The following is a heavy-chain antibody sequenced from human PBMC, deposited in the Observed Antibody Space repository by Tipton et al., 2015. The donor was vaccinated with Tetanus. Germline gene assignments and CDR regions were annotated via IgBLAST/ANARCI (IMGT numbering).Heavy chain of an antibody. Sequence: TLSLTCTVSGGSVSSGSYYWSWIRQPPGRGLEWIGYIYYSGSTNYNPSLKSRVTISVDTSKNQFSLKLSSVTAADTAVYYCARVVDGYNPPDYWGQGTLVTVSS. CDR2: IYYSGST. CDR1: GGSVSSGSYY. V-gene: IGHV4-61*01. CDR3: ARVVDGYNPPDY. D-gene: IGHD5-24*01. J-gene: IGHJ4*02.